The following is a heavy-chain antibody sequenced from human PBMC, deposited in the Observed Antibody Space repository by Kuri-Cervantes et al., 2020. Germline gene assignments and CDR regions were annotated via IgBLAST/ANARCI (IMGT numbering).Heavy chain of an antibody. J-gene: IGHJ4*02. CDR2: ISPYNGDT. V-gene: IGHV1-18*04. CDR1: GYTFTGYY. Sequence: ASVKVSCKASGYTFTGYYMHWVRQAPGQGLEWMGWISPYNGDTNYAQKLQGRITMTTDTSTSKAYMELRSLRSDDTAVYYCATSSSGRFDYWGQGTLVTVSS. D-gene: IGHD6-19*01. CDR3: ATSSSGRFDY.